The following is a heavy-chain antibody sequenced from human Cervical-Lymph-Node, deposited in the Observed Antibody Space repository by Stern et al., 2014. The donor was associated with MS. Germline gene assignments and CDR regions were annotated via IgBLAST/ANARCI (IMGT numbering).Heavy chain of an antibody. Sequence: VQLVESGGGVVQPGRSLRLSCAASGFTFSNYGMHWVRQAPGKGLEWVAFISYHETKTYSADSVKGRFAISRDNSKNTLFLQLNSLRAEDTAIYYCAREKYIHANDNCFDYWGRGTMVTVSS. V-gene: IGHV3-30*03. J-gene: IGHJ4*02. D-gene: IGHD1-1*01. CDR1: GFTFSNYG. CDR2: ISYHETKT. CDR3: AREKYIHANDNCFDY.